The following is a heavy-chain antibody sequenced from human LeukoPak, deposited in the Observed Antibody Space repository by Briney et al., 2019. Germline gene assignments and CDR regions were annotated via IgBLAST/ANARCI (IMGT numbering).Heavy chain of an antibody. D-gene: IGHD3-10*01. Sequence: PGRSLRPSLSASGSTASNFYIRSVRPAPRKGLERVANIKQDGGEKNYVDSVKGRFAISRDNAKNSLYLQKSSLRVEDTAVYYCAKGFGEFSWGQGTLVTVSS. CDR1: GSTASNFY. CDR2: IKQDGGEK. V-gene: IGHV3-7*04. J-gene: IGHJ5*02. CDR3: AKGFGEFS.